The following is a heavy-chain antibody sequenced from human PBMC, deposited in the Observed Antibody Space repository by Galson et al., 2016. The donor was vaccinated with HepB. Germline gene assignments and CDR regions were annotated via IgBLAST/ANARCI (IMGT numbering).Heavy chain of an antibody. CDR1: AFSFRSYT. CDR3: ARGPGSYYRGREYYYGMDV. D-gene: IGHD3-10*01. Sequence: SLRLSCAASAFSFRSYTMHWVRQAPGKGLEWVTVISFDGNDIYYADSVKGRFIISRDNSKNTLYLQMNSLRAEDTAVYYCARGPGSYYRGREYYYGMDVWGQGTTVTVSS. J-gene: IGHJ6*02. V-gene: IGHV3-30*04. CDR2: ISFDGNDI.